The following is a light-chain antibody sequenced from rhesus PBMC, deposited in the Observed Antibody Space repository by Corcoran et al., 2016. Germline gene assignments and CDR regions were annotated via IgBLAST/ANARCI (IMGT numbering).Light chain of an antibody. CDR1: QGISTY. CDR2: DVS. CDR3: QQRNSFPRT. V-gene: IGKV1-38*01. Sequence: DIQLTQSPSSLSASVGDRVTITCRASQGISTYLAWYQQKSEKAPKLLISDVSNLEKGFPSRFRGSGSGTDFTLTINSLQPEDFATYYWQQRNSFPRTFGQGTKVEIK. J-gene: IGKJ1*01.